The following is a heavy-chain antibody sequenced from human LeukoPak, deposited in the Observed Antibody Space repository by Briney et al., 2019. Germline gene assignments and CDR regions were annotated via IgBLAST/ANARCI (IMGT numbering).Heavy chain of an antibody. CDR1: GGTFSSYA. D-gene: IGHD3-10*01. CDR2: IIPILGIA. J-gene: IGHJ4*02. V-gene: IGHV1-69*04. CDR3: ARDPVVRGVIDY. Sequence: VASVTVSRKASGGTFSSYAISWVRQAPGQGLEWMGRIIPILGIANYAQKFQGRVTITADKSTSTAYMELSSLRSEDTAVYYCARDPVVRGVIDYWGQGTLVTVSS.